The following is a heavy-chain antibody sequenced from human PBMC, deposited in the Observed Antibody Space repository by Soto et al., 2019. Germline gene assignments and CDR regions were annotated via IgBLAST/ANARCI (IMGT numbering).Heavy chain of an antibody. V-gene: IGHV3-33*01. CDR3: ARDMYYGSGSPRKRDYYYYGMDV. Sequence: GGSLRLSCAASGFTFSSYGMHWVRQAPGKGLEWVAVIWYDGSNKYYADSVKGRFTISRDNSKNTLYLQMNSLRAEDTAVYYCARDMYYGSGSPRKRDYYYYGMDVWGQGTTVTVSS. CDR2: IWYDGSNK. D-gene: IGHD3-10*01. CDR1: GFTFSSYG. J-gene: IGHJ6*02.